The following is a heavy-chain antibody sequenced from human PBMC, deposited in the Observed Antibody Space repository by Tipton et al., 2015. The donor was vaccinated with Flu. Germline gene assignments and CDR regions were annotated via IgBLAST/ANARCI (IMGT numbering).Heavy chain of an antibody. J-gene: IGHJ5*02. CDR2: TNPDSSHA. V-gene: IGHV3-11*06. CDR1: GFTFSDYF. Sequence: SLRLSCAASGFTFSDYFMSWLRQAPGKGLEWISYTNPDSSHANYADSVRGRFTISRDNAKNSLFLQMNSLRGEDSAVYYCARGAYVYDTRGGNNLFDPWGQGTLVTVSS. D-gene: IGHD2/OR15-2a*01. CDR3: ARGAYVYDTRGGNNLFDP.